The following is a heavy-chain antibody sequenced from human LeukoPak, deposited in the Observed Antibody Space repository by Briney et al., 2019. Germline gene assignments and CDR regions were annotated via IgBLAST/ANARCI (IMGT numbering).Heavy chain of an antibody. CDR2: VYYSGST. CDR1: GGSISSYY. CDR3: ARDRLGGYSYVY. V-gene: IGHV4-59*01. J-gene: IGHJ4*02. Sequence: SETLSLTCTVSGGSISSYYWSWIRQPPGKGLEWIGYVYYSGSTNYNPSLKSRVTISVDTSKNQFSLKLSSVAAADTAVYYCARDRLGGYSYVYWGQGSLVTVSS. D-gene: IGHD5-12*01.